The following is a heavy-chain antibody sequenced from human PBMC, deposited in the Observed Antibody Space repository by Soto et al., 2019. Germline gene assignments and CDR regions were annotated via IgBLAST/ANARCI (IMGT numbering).Heavy chain of an antibody. CDR1: GFTFSSYW. J-gene: IGHJ5*02. D-gene: IGHD2-8*01. Sequence: EMQLVESGGGLVQPGGSLRLSCVTSGFTFSSYWMHWVRQAPGKGLVWVSRMNSDGSDTYYADSVKGRFTISRDNARNTVYLQMNSLRVEDTAVYYCAREGMGFSNWCDPRGQGTLVTVSS. V-gene: IGHV3-74*01. CDR3: AREGMGFSNWCDP. CDR2: MNSDGSDT.